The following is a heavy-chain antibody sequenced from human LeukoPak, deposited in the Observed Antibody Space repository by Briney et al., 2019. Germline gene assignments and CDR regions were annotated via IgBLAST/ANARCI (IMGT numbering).Heavy chain of an antibody. J-gene: IGHJ4*02. CDR1: GYSISSGYY. CDR3: ARKPGYSGTYWYFDY. Sequence: PSETLSLTCTVSGYSISSGYYWGWIRQPPGKGLEWIGSIYHSGSTYYNPSLKSRVTISVDTSKNQFSLKLSSVTAADTAVYYCARKPGYSGTYWYFDYWGQGILVTVSS. CDR2: IYHSGST. V-gene: IGHV4-38-2*02. D-gene: IGHD1-26*01.